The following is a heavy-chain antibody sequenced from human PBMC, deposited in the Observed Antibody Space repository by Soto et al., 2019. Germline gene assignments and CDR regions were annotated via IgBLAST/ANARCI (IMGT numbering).Heavy chain of an antibody. D-gene: IGHD5-12*01. J-gene: IGHJ4*02. Sequence: SETLSLTCAVSGDSISSGGFSWSWIRQPPGKGLEWIGYIYHSGSSFYNPSLKSRVTISVDGSKNQFSLKVNSVTAADTAVYYCAREGRVATFDYWGQGSLVTVSS. CDR1: GDSISSGGFS. V-gene: IGHV4-30-2*01. CDR2: IYHSGSS. CDR3: AREGRVATFDY.